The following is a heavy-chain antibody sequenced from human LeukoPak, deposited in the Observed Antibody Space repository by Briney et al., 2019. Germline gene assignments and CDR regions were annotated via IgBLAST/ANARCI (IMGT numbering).Heavy chain of an antibody. D-gene: IGHD6-13*01. Sequence: GASVKVSCKASGGTFSSYAISWVRQAPGQGLEWMGGIIPIFGTANYAQKFQGRVTITADESTSTAYMELSSLRSEDTAVYYCARGGYSSSLGWFDPWAREPWSPSPQ. V-gene: IGHV1-69*01. J-gene: IGHJ5*02. CDR2: IIPIFGTA. CDR3: ARGGYSSSLGWFDP. CDR1: GGTFSSYA.